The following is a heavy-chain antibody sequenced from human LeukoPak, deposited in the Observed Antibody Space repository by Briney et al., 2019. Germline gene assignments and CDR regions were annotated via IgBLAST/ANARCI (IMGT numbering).Heavy chain of an antibody. Sequence: GGSLRLSCAASGFTFSSYAMSWVRQAPGKGLEWVSAISGSGGSTYYADSVKGRFTISRDNSKNTLYLQMNSLRAEDTAVYYCAKKQGASGYDYGDYVFGYWGQGTLVTVSS. CDR2: ISGSGGST. CDR1: GFTFSSYA. J-gene: IGHJ4*02. V-gene: IGHV3-23*01. CDR3: AKKQGASGYDYGDYVFGY. D-gene: IGHD4-17*01.